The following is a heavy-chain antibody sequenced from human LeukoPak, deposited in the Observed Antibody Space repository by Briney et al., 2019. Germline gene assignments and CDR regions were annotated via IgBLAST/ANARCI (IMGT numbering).Heavy chain of an antibody. D-gene: IGHD2-21*01. CDR3: ARLPKYSTASCFDP. CDR2: IYYRGNA. V-gene: IGHV4-39*07. CDR1: GGSISSSNYY. J-gene: IGHJ5*02. Sequence: SETLSLTCTVSGGSISSSNYYWAWIRQPPGQGLEWIGSIYYRGNAYYNPSLKSRVTISVDTSKNQFSLSLSSVTAADTAVYYCARLPKYSTASCFDPWGQGTLVTVSS.